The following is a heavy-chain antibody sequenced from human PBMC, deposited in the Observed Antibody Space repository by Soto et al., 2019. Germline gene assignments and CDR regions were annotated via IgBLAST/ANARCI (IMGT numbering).Heavy chain of an antibody. CDR2: INAGNGNT. CDR3: ARHYDSSGYYYFDD. V-gene: IGHV1-3*01. J-gene: IGHJ4*02. CDR1: GYTFTSYA. D-gene: IGHD3-22*01. Sequence: ASVKVSCKASGYTFTSYAMHWVRQAPGQRLEWMGWINAGNGNTKYSQKFQGRVTITRDTSASTAYMELSSLRSEDTAVYYCARHYDSSGYYYFDDWGQGTRVTVAS.